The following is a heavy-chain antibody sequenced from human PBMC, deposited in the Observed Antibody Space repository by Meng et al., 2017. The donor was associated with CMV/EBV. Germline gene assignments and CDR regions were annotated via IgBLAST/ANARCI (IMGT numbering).Heavy chain of an antibody. CDR1: GFTVSSNY. Sequence: VWVVGAGGGLVQHGGSLRLSCATSGFTVSSNYMSWVRQAPGKGLEWVSVIYSGGSTYYADSVKGRFTSSRDNSKNTLYLQMNSLRAEDTAVYYCARVIYGSGRLGWFDPWGQGTLVTVSS. V-gene: IGHV3-66*01. D-gene: IGHD3-10*01. CDR3: ARVIYGSGRLGWFDP. CDR2: IYSGGST. J-gene: IGHJ5*02.